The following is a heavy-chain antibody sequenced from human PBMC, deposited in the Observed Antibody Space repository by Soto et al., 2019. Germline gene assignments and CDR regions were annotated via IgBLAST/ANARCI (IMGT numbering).Heavy chain of an antibody. CDR1: GFTFSSYA. CDR2: ISYDGSNK. CDR3: AREGLAPFDY. D-gene: IGHD6-19*01. Sequence: PGGSLRLSCAASGFTFSSYAMHWVRQAPGKGLEWVAVISYDGSNKYYADSVKGRFTISRDNSKNTLYLQMNSLRAEDTAVYYCAREGLAPFDYWGQGTLVTVSS. V-gene: IGHV3-30-3*01. J-gene: IGHJ4*02.